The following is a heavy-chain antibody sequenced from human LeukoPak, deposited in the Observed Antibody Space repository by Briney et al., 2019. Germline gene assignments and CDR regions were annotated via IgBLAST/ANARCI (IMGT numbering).Heavy chain of an antibody. J-gene: IGHJ4*02. CDR1: GFAFSNYW. CDR2: IKPDGSDK. V-gene: IGHV3-7*01. Sequence: GGSLRLSCAASGFAFSNYWTTWVRQAPGKGLEWVANIKPDGSDKYYVDSVKGRFTISRDNAKNSLYLQMNSLRAEDTAVYYCARGVGHSGWSVDLDYWGQGTLVTVSS. D-gene: IGHD6-19*01. CDR3: ARGVGHSGWSVDLDY.